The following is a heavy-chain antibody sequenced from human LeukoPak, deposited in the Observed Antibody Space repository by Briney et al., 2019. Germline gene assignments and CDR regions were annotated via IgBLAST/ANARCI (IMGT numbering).Heavy chain of an antibody. CDR1: GFTFSSYW. Sequence: GSLRLSCAASGFTFSSYWMSWVRQAPGKGLEWIGHIRYSGSAYHNPSLQSRVTISVDTSKNQFSLKLNSVTAADTAVYYCASFYCSGGSCYQYFSYYYMDVWGKGTTVTISS. J-gene: IGHJ6*03. V-gene: IGHV4-59*05. CDR2: IRYSGSA. D-gene: IGHD2-15*01. CDR3: ASFYCSGGSCYQYFSYYYMDV.